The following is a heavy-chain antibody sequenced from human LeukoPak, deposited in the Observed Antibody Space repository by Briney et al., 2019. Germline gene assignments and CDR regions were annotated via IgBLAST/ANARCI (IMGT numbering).Heavy chain of an antibody. J-gene: IGHJ4*02. CDR2: ISSDGSSK. Sequence: PGRSLRLSCAASGFTFSSYGMHWVRQAPGKGLEWVAVISSDGSSKYYADSVKGRFTISRDNSKNTLYLQMNSLRAEDTAVYYCAKDWRYSDYWGQGTLVTVSS. V-gene: IGHV3-30*18. CDR3: AKDWRYSDY. CDR1: GFTFSSYG. D-gene: IGHD3-3*01.